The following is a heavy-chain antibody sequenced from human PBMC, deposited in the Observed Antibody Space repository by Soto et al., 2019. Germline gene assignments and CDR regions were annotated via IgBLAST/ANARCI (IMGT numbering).Heavy chain of an antibody. Sequence: QVQLVESGGGVVQPGRSLRLSCAASGFTFSSYGMHWVRQAPGKGLEWVAVISYDGSNKYYADSVKGRFIISRDNSKNTLYLQMNSLRAEDTAVYYCAKDRMATRGGLGYWGQGTLVTVSS. D-gene: IGHD5-12*01. CDR2: ISYDGSNK. CDR1: GFTFSSYG. V-gene: IGHV3-30*18. J-gene: IGHJ4*02. CDR3: AKDRMATRGGLGY.